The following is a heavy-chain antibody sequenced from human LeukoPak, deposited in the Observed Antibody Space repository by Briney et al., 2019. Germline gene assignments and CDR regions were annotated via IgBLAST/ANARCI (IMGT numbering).Heavy chain of an antibody. CDR1: GFTFSSYW. D-gene: IGHD4-23*01. V-gene: IGHV3-74*01. CDR3: ARETGKVVRFFDY. J-gene: IGHJ4*02. CDR2: INSDGSST. Sequence: PGGSLRLSCAASGFTFSSYWIHWVRQAPGKGLVWVSRINSDGSSTSYADSVKGRLTISRDNAKNTLYLQINSLRAEDTAVYYCARETGKVVRFFDYWGQGTLVTVSS.